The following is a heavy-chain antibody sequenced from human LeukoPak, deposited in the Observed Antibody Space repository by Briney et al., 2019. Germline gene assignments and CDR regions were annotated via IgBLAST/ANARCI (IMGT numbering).Heavy chain of an antibody. CDR1: GFTFSSYT. D-gene: IGHD3-16*01. Sequence: SGGSLRLSCAASGFTFSSYTMNWVRQAPGKGLERVASINHNGNVNYYVDSVKGRFTISRDNAKNSLYLQMSNLRAEDTAVYFCARGGGLDVWGQGATVTVSS. CDR3: ARGGGLDV. V-gene: IGHV3-7*03. CDR2: INHNGNVN. J-gene: IGHJ6*02.